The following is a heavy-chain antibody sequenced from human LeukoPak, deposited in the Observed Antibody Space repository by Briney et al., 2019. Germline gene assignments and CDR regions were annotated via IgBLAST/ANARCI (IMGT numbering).Heavy chain of an antibody. J-gene: IGHJ6*02. CDR3: ARPGGDYGEGMDV. Sequence: VASVKVSCKASGYTFTGYYMHWVRQAPGQGLEWMGWINPNSGGTNYAQKFQGRVTMTRDTSISTAYMELSRLRSDDTAVYYCARPGGDYGEGMDVWGQGTTVTVPS. CDR1: GYTFTGYY. CDR2: INPNSGGT. V-gene: IGHV1-2*02. D-gene: IGHD4-17*01.